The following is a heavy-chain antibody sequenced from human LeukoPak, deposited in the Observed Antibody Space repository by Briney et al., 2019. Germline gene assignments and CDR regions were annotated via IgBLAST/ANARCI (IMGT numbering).Heavy chain of an antibody. CDR2: IYYSGST. CDR1: GGSISSYY. Sequence: SETLSLTCTVSGGSISSYYWSWIRQPPGKGLEWIWYIYYSGSTNYNPSLKRRVTISVDTSKNQFSLKLSSVTAADTAVYYCARTTEGGYTYDYFYYYYMDVWGKGTTVTISS. J-gene: IGHJ6*03. D-gene: IGHD5-18*01. V-gene: IGHV4-59*01. CDR3: ARTTEGGYTYDYFYYYYMDV.